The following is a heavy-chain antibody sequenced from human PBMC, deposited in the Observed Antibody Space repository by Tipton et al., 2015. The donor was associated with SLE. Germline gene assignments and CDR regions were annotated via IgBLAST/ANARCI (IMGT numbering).Heavy chain of an antibody. Sequence: LSLTCAASGFTFSSYAMHWVRQAPGKGLEWVAVISYDGSNKYYADSVKGRFTISRDNSKNTLYLQMNSLRAEDTAVYYCARGMITMVRGVIPDNFQHWGQGTLVTVSS. CDR1: GFTFSSYA. J-gene: IGHJ1*01. CDR3: ARGMITMVRGVIPDNFQH. D-gene: IGHD3-10*01. CDR2: ISYDGSNK. V-gene: IGHV3-30*04.